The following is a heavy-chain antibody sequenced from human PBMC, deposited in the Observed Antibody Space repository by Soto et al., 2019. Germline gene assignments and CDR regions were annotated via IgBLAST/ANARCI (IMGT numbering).Heavy chain of an antibody. CDR1: GFTFSSHW. V-gene: IGHV3-7*01. CDR3: ARHGDGYNYLPLDL. CDR2: IKQDGSEK. D-gene: IGHD5-12*01. Sequence: AGSLRLSCAASGFTFSSHWMSWVRQAPGKGLEWVANIKQDGSEKYYVDSVKGRFTISRDNAKNSLYLQMNSLRDEDTAVYYCARHGDGYNYLPLDLWSQGTQVTAPQ. J-gene: IGHJ4*02.